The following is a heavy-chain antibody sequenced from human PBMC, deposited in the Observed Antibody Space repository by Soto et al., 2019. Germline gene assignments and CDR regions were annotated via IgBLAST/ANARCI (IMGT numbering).Heavy chain of an antibody. V-gene: IGHV3-21*01. Sequence: EVQLVASGGGLVKPGGSLRLSCAASGFPFSNFDMNWVRQAPGKGLEWVSSITSNSIYIYYADSVKGRFTVSRDNAKNSLYLQMDSRRAEDTAVYYCARDLSGGNYYYHGLDVWGQGTTVTVSS. D-gene: IGHD1-1*01. CDR3: ARDLSGGNYYYHGLDV. CDR2: ITSNSIYI. J-gene: IGHJ6*02. CDR1: GFPFSNFD.